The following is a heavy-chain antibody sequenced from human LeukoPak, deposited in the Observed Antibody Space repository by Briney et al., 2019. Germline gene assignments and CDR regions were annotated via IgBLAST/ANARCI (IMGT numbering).Heavy chain of an antibody. CDR2: INHSGST. CDR3: ARCGGYDYLDDY. Sequence: PSETLCLTCAVYGGSFSDYYWTWIRQPPGKGLEWIGEINHSGSTKYNPSLKSRVTISVDTSKNQFSLKLSSVTAADTAVYYCARCGGYDYLDDYWGHGNLGSVSS. V-gene: IGHV4-34*01. D-gene: IGHD5-12*01. CDR1: GGSFSDYY. J-gene: IGHJ4*01.